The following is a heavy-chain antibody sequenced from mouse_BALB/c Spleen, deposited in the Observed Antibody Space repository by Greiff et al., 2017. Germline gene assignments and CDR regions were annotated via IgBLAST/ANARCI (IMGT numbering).Heavy chain of an antibody. CDR3: ARYDYDWYFEV. CDR1: GYSITSDYA. V-gene: IGHV3-2*02. CDR2: ISYSGST. Sequence: EVKLVESGPGLVKPSQSLSLTCTVTGYSITSDYAWNWIRQFPGNQLEWMGYISYSGSTSYNPSLKSRISITRDTSKNQFFLQLNSVTTEDTATYYCARYDYDWYFEVWGAGTTVTVSS. D-gene: IGHD2-4*01. J-gene: IGHJ1*01.